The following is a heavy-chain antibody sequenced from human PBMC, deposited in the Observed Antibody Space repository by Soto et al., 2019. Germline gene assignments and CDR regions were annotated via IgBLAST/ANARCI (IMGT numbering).Heavy chain of an antibody. D-gene: IGHD1-1*01. CDR2: IYYGGST. V-gene: IGHV4-39*01. J-gene: IGHJ4*02. CDR3: ARPRLGGPHYNFGYDY. CDR1: AVTLSRSIYC. Sequence: PSDPPSLSPRVSAVTLSRSIYCLARQRSPSGKGLELIGSIYYGGSTYYNPSLKSRVSISVDTSGNQFSLKLTSVTAADTAVYYCARPRLGGPHYNFGYDYRGQGTLVTGSS.